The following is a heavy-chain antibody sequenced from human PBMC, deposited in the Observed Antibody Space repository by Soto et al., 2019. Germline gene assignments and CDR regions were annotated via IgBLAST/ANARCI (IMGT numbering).Heavy chain of an antibody. V-gene: IGHV4-31*03. CDR1: GGSISSGGYY. J-gene: IGHJ4*02. CDR2: IYYSGST. D-gene: IGHD3-10*01. Sequence: SETLSLTCTVSGGSISSGGYYWSWIRQHPGKGLEWIGYIYYSGSTYYNPSLKSRVTISVDTSKNQFSLKLSSVTAADTAVYYCARLGLWFGEFRLPNYFDYWGQGTLVTVSS. CDR3: ARLGLWFGEFRLPNYFDY.